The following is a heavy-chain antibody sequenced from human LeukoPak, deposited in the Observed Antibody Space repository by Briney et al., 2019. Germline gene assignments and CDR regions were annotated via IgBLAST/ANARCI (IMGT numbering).Heavy chain of an antibody. Sequence: PSETLSLTCAVYGGSFSGYYWSWIRQAPGKGLEWIGEINHSGNTNYNPSLKSRVTISVDTSKNQFSLKLSSVTAADTAVYYCARDQGYSYGSLDYWGQGTLVTVSS. CDR1: GGSFSGYY. CDR2: INHSGNT. D-gene: IGHD5-18*01. CDR3: ARDQGYSYGSLDY. J-gene: IGHJ4*02. V-gene: IGHV4-34*01.